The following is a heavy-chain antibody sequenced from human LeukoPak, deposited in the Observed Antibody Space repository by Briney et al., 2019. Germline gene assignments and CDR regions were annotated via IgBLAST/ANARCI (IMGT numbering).Heavy chain of an antibody. J-gene: IGHJ4*02. V-gene: IGHV3-74*01. CDR3: ASGSSSGRSGCFDY. Sequence: GGSLRLSCAASGFAFSNYWMHWVRQAPGKGLVWVSRINSDGSSTNYADSVKGRFTISRGNAKNTLYLQMNSLRAEDTAVNYCASGSSSGRSGCFDYWGQGILVTVSS. D-gene: IGHD6-13*01. CDR2: INSDGSST. CDR1: GFAFSNYW.